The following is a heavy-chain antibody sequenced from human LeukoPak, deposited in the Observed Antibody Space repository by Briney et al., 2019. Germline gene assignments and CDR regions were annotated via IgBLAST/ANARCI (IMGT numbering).Heavy chain of an antibody. V-gene: IGHV4-59*01. CDR1: GGSISSYY. D-gene: IGHD6-13*01. CDR2: VFYSGST. J-gene: IGHJ5*02. Sequence: PSETLSLTCTVSGGSISSYYWSWIRQPPGKGLEWIGYVFYSGSTNYNPSLKSRVTISVDTSKSQFSLKLSSVTAADTAVYYCARRSSSWKNWFDPWGQGTLVTVSS. CDR3: ARRSSSWKNWFDP.